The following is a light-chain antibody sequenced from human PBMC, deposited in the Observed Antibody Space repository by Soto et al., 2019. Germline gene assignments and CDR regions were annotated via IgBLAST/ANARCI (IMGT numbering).Light chain of an antibody. J-gene: IGLJ1*01. CDR3: SSYTSSSTLYV. CDR2: EVS. Sequence: QSALTQPASVSGSPGQSITISCTGTSSDVGGYNYVSWYQQHPGKAPKLMIYEVSNGPSGVSNRFSGSKSGNTASLTISGLQAEDEADYYCSSYTSSSTLYVFGTGTKLTVL. V-gene: IGLV2-14*01. CDR1: SSDVGGYNY.